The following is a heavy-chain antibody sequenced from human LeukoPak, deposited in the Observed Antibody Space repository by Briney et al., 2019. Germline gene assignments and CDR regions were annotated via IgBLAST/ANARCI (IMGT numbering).Heavy chain of an antibody. Sequence: GGSLRLSCAASGFTFSSYAMSWVRQAPGKGLEWVSAVSGGGGSAYNADSVKGRFTISRDNSKNTLLLQMSSLRVEDTAVYYCAKAKQLAASPDYWGQGTLVTVSS. CDR2: VSGGGGSA. D-gene: IGHD6-13*01. CDR1: GFTFSSYA. V-gene: IGHV3-23*01. CDR3: AKAKQLAASPDY. J-gene: IGHJ4*02.